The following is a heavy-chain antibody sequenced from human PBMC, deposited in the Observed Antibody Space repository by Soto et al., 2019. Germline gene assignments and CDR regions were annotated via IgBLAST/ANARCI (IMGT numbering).Heavy chain of an antibody. Sequence: PGESLRLSCAASGFTFSSDAMSWVRQAPGKWLEWVSLISGSGSTTYYADSVKGRFTISRDNSKNTLYLQMNSLRAEDTAVYYCAKDTWGSYRYTTFIGPDYWGQGTLVTVSS. D-gene: IGHD3-16*02. CDR1: GFTFSSDA. V-gene: IGHV3-23*01. CDR3: AKDTWGSYRYTTFIGPDY. CDR2: ISGSGSTT. J-gene: IGHJ4*02.